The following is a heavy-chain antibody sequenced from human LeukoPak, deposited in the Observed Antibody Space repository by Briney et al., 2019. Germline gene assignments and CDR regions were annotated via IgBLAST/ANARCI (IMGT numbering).Heavy chain of an antibody. CDR3: ARGGEYSYGPTSPYYYYYMDV. CDR2: IYYSGST. V-gene: IGHV4-59*01. CDR1: GGSISSYY. D-gene: IGHD5-18*01. Sequence: SETLSLTCTVSGGSISSYYWSWIRQPPGKGLEWIGYIYYSGSTNYNPSLKSRVTISVDTSMNQFSLKLSSVTAADTAAYYCARGGEYSYGPTSPYYYYYMDVWGKGTTVTVSS. J-gene: IGHJ6*03.